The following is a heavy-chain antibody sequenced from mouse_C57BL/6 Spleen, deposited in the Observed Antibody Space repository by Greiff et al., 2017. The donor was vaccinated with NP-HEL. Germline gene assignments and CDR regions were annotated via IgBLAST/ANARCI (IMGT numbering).Heavy chain of an antibody. CDR1: GYTFTDYE. J-gene: IGHJ4*01. CDR3: KRGTTVVPYAMDY. Sequence: QVQLQQSGAELVRPGASVTLSCKASGYTFTDYEMHWVKQTPVHGLEWIGAIDPETGGTAYNQKFKGKAILTADNSSSTDYMGLQSLKSEDSAIYKYKRGTTVVPYAMDYWGQGTSVTVSS. V-gene: IGHV1-15*01. CDR2: IDPETGGT. D-gene: IGHD1-1*01.